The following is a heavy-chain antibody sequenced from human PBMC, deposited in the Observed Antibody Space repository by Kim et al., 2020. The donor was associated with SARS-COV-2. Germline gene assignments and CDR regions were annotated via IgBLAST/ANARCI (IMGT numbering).Heavy chain of an antibody. V-gene: IGHV4-39*07. CDR3: VREMATNLGDAFDI. J-gene: IGHJ3*02. CDR2: IYYSGST. CDR1: GDSISSSGYY. Sequence: SETLSLTCFVSGDSISSSGYYWAWIHQPPGKGLEWIGSIYYSGSTYYNPSLKSRVTISIDTSKNQFSLKLNSATAADTAVFYCVREMATNLGDAFDIWGQGTMVTVSS. D-gene: IGHD5-12*01.